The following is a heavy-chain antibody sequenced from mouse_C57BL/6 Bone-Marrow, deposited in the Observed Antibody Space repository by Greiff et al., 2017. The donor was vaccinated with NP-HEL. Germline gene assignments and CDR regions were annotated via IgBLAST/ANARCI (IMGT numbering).Heavy chain of an antibody. D-gene: IGHD1-1*01. Sequence: EVQLVESGGDLVKPGGSLKLSCAASGFTFSSYGMSWVRQTPDKRLEWVATISSGGSYTYYPDSVKGRFTISRDNAKNTLYLQMSRLKSEDTAMYYCARRTTVVRYFDVWGTGTTVTVSS. J-gene: IGHJ1*03. CDR3: ARRTTVVRYFDV. V-gene: IGHV5-6*01. CDR2: ISSGGSYT. CDR1: GFTFSSYG.